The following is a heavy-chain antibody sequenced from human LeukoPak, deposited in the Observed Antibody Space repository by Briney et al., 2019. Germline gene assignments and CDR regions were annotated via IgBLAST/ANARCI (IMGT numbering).Heavy chain of an antibody. V-gene: IGHV3-49*04. CDR3: TRAPHPRCSSSGCYLDY. CDR1: GFTFGDYA. Sequence: GRSLRLSCSTSGFTFGDYAMSWVRQAPGKGLEWVGFIQAKAYGGATKYAASVNGRFSISRDDSQSIANLQMNDLKTGDTAVYYCTRAPHPRCSSSGCYLDYWGQGTLVTVSP. CDR2: IQAKAYGGAT. J-gene: IGHJ4*02. D-gene: IGHD2-2*01.